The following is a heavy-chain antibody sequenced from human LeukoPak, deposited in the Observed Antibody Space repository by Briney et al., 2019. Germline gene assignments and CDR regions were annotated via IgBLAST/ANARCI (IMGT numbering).Heavy chain of an antibody. D-gene: IGHD3-10*01. CDR2: ISAYKGNT. CDR1: GYTFSTYR. V-gene: IGHV1-18*01. CDR3: ARDLYYYGSGSYYDVFDV. J-gene: IGHJ3*01. Sequence: ASVKVSCKASGYTFSTYRSSGVRPAPGQGGEGMGWISAYKGNTYYAQKLQGRVTMTTDTSTGKAYMELRSLISDDTAIYYCARDLYYYGSGSYYDVFDVWGQGTMVTVSS.